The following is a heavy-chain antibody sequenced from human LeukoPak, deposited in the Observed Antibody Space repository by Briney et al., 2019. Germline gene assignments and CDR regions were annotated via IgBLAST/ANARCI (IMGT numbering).Heavy chain of an antibody. J-gene: IGHJ4*02. Sequence: GGSLRLSCAVFGFTFRNDWVSWVRQAPGKGLEWVACIKQDGSEKYYVDSVRGRFTISRDDAKNSLYLQMNSLRAEDTAVYYCASLDTAMLNSAYWGQGTLVTVSS. CDR1: GFTFRNDW. D-gene: IGHD5-18*01. CDR3: ASLDTAMLNSAY. V-gene: IGHV3-7*01. CDR2: IKQDGSEK.